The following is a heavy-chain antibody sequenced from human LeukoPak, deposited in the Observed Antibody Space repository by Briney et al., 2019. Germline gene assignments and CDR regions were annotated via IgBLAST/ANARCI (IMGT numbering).Heavy chain of an antibody. J-gene: IGHJ4*02. Sequence: LSLTCTVSGYSISSGYYWGWIRRPPGKGLEWVSGISWNSGSIGYADSVKGRFTISRDNAKNSLYLQMNSLRAEDTALYYCAKDKGYYYDSSGYHTTYFDYWGQGTLVTVSS. V-gene: IGHV3-9*01. CDR3: AKDKGYYYDSSGYHTTYFDY. D-gene: IGHD3-22*01. CDR1: GYSISSGYY. CDR2: ISWNSGSI.